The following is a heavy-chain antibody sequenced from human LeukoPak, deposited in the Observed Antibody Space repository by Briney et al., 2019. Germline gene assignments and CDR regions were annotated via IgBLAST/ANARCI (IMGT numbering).Heavy chain of an antibody. Sequence: EASVKVSCKASGYTFTSYGISWVGQARGRGVEWMGWISAYNGNTNYAQKLQGRVTMTTDTSTSTAYMELRSLRSDDTAVYYCARDRTGNSLFDYWGQGTLVTVSS. CDR3: ARDRTGNSLFDY. J-gene: IGHJ4*02. CDR1: GYTFTSYG. V-gene: IGHV1-18*01. CDR2: ISAYNGNT. D-gene: IGHD1-1*01.